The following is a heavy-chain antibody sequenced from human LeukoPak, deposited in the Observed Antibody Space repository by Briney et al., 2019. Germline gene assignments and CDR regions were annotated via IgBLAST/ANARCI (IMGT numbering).Heavy chain of an antibody. V-gene: IGHV3-53*01. CDR3: ARNIHDYVLTHYYYYMDV. CDR2: IYSDGLT. D-gene: IGHD4-17*01. Sequence: GGSLRLSCAASGLIVSGNYMSWVRKAPGKGLEWVSIIYSDGLTYYADSVKGRFTISRDSSKNTLYLQMDSLRAEDTAVYYCARNIHDYVLTHYYYYMDVWGKGTTVTVSS. CDR1: GLIVSGNY. J-gene: IGHJ6*03.